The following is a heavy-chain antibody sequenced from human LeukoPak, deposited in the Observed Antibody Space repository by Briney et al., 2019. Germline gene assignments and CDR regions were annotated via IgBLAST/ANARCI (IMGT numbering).Heavy chain of an antibody. Sequence: GGSLRLSCVVSGFTVSSNYMIWVRQAPGKGPEWVSVIYSGGSAYSADSVKGRFTMSRDTSRNTLYLQMNSLRAEDTAVYYCARLVTGWPNWIDPWGQGTLVIVSS. J-gene: IGHJ5*02. CDR1: GFTVSSNY. V-gene: IGHV3-66*01. D-gene: IGHD6-19*01. CDR2: IYSGGSA. CDR3: ARLVTGWPNWIDP.